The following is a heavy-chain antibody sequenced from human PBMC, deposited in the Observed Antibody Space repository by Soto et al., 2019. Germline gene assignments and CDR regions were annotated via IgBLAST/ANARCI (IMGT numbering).Heavy chain of an antibody. V-gene: IGHV1-2*02. J-gene: IGHJ5*02. CDR3: ARGHDYVVDSNWFDT. CDR2: INPNSGGT. CDR1: GYTFTGYY. Sequence: ASVQVSCKASGYTFTGYYMHWVRQAPGQGLEWMGWINPNSGGTNYAQKFQGRVTMTRDTSISTAHMELSRLRSDDTAVYYCARGHDYVVDSNWFDTWGQGTLVTVSS. D-gene: IGHD4-17*01.